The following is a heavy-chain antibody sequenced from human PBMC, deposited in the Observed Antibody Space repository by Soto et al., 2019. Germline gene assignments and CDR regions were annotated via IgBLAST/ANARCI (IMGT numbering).Heavy chain of an antibody. D-gene: IGHD4-4*01. CDR3: ARSMGKTYSNSFGHSDS. J-gene: IGHJ4*02. V-gene: IGHV1-2*02. CDR1: GYTFTDYY. Sequence: QVQLVQSGAEVEKPGASVKVSCKASGYTFTDYYLHWVRQPPGQGLEWMGWIRPNRGDSNVAPKFQARLTVTRDTSISTVYMELSRLRSDDTAVYYCARSMGKTYSNSFGHSDSWGQGTLVTVSS. CDR2: IRPNRGDS.